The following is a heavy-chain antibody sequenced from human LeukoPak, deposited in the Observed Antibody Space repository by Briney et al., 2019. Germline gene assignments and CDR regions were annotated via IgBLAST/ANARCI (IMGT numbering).Heavy chain of an antibody. CDR3: ARDRGVRDNYSYYYYMDV. CDR1: GGSITSGTYY. D-gene: IGHD3-10*01. J-gene: IGHJ6*03. CDR2: IYASGSA. Sequence: SQTLSLTCTVSGGSITSGTYYWSWIRQPAGKGLEWIGRIYASGSANYNPSLKSRVTISVDTSKNQLSLKLNSVTAADTALYYCARDRGVRDNYSYYYYMDVWGKGTTVTVSS. V-gene: IGHV4-61*02.